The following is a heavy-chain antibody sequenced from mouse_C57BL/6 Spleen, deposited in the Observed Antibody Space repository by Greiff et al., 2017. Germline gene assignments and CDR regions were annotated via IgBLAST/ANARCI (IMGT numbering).Heavy chain of an antibody. CDR1: GYTFTEYT. CDR3: ARHEDGIYYGNGGYAMDY. CDR2: FYPGSGSI. D-gene: IGHD2-1*01. V-gene: IGHV1-62-2*01. Sequence: VQLQQSGAELVKPGASVKLSCKASGYTFTEYTIHWVKQRSGQGLEWIGWFYPGSGSIKYNEKFKDKATLTADKSSSTVYMELSRLTSEDSAVYFCARHEDGIYYGNGGYAMDYWGQGTSVTVSS. J-gene: IGHJ4*01.